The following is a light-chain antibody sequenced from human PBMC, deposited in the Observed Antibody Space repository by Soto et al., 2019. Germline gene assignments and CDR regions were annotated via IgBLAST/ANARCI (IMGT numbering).Light chain of an antibody. Sequence: QYVLTQPPSVSGAPGQRVTISCTGSSSSIGAGYDVPWYQQLPGTAPKLLIYGNSNRPSGVPDRFSGSKSGTSASLAITGLQAEDEADYYCQSYDSSLSVVFGGGTKLTAL. CDR3: QSYDSSLSVV. CDR2: GNS. J-gene: IGLJ2*01. V-gene: IGLV1-40*01. CDR1: SSSIGAGYD.